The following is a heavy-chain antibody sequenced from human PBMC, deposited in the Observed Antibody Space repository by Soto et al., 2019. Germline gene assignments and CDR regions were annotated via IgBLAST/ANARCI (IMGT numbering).Heavy chain of an antibody. CDR2: IHHRGNT. CDR3: ARDDFDSGGYSIDY. D-gene: IGHD3-22*01. CDR1: GYSISRGYY. Sequence: PSETLSLTCVVSGYSISRGYYCGCIRQPPGKGLEWIGSIHHRGNTYYNPSLKRRVTISLDTSKNQFSLKLNSVTAADTAVYFCARDDFDSGGYSIDYWGQGTLVTVSS. J-gene: IGHJ4*02. V-gene: IGHV4-38-2*02.